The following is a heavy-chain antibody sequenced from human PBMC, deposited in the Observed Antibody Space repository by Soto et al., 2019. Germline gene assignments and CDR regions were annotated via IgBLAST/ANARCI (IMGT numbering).Heavy chain of an antibody. CDR2: IYYSGST. CDR1: GGSISSYY. V-gene: IGHV4-59*01. J-gene: IGHJ4*02. D-gene: IGHD6-19*01. Sequence: PSETLSLTCTVSGGSISSYYWSWIRQPPGKGLEWIGYIYYSGSTNYNPSLKSRVTISVDTSKNQFSLKLSSVTAADTAVYYCGKFGTSGCLDYWGQGTQVTVSS. CDR3: GKFGTSGCLDY.